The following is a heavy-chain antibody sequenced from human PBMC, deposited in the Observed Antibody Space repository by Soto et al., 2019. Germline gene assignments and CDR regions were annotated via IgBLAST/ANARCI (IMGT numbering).Heavy chain of an antibody. CDR1: GGSISSYY. CDR3: ARDSVWLLSPYGMDV. CDR2: IYYSGST. J-gene: IGHJ6*02. Sequence: SETLSLTCTVSGGSISSYYWSWIRQPPGKGLEWIGYIYYSGSTNYNPSLKSRVTISVDTSKNQFSLKLSSVTAADTAVYYCARDSVWLLSPYGMDVWGQGTTVTV. V-gene: IGHV4-59*01. D-gene: IGHD5-12*01.